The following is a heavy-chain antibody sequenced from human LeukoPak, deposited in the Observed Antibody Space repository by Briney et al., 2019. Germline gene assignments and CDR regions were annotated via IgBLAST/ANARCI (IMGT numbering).Heavy chain of an antibody. D-gene: IGHD3-22*01. CDR2: IYHSGRT. J-gene: IGHJ1*01. CDR3: ARRRYYDGSGYLE. CDR1: GDSVSRSDSY. V-gene: IGHV4-39*01. Sequence: SETLSLTCSVSGDSVSRSDSYWDWIRQPPGKGLEWIGTIYHSGRTYYSPSLKSRVIMSVDPSNNQFSLNLRSVTAAGTAVYYCARRRYYDGSGYLEWGQGTLLSVSS.